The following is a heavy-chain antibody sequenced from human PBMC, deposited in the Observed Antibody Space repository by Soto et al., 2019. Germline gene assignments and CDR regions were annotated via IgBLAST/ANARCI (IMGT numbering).Heavy chain of an antibody. CDR3: ARDTFLTSRPDLGGLDV. CDR1: GYIFSNYY. V-gene: IGHV1-2*02. Sequence: QVQLVQYGAEVKKPGASVKVSCKASGYIFSNYYIHWVRQAPGQGLEYMGWINPNTRGSNWPQKFQGRVTMTRDLSIDTAYMELSSLKSDDTAVYYCARDTFLTSRPDLGGLDVWGQGTTVIVSS. CDR2: INPNTRGS. J-gene: IGHJ6*02. D-gene: IGHD3-16*01.